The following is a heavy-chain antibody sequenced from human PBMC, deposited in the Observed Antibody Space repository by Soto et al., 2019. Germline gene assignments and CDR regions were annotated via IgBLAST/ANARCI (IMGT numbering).Heavy chain of an antibody. CDR3: ARETVCGGDCYRESYYFDY. Sequence: PSETLSLTCTVSGVSISSGGYYWSWIRQHPGKGLEWIGYIYYSGSTYYNPSLKSRVTISVDTSKNQFSLKLSSVTAADTAVYYCARETVCGGDCYRESYYFDYWGQGTLVTVSS. J-gene: IGHJ4*02. D-gene: IGHD2-21*02. CDR2: IYYSGST. CDR1: GVSISSGGYY. V-gene: IGHV4-31*03.